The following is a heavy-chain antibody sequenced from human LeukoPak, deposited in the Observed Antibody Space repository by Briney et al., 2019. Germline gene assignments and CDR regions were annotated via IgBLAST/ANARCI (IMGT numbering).Heavy chain of an antibody. CDR1: GGSISSYY. CDR2: IYSSGST. J-gene: IGHJ4*02. V-gene: IGHV4-59*01. CDR3: ARVAYSGSYYFDY. D-gene: IGHD1-26*01. Sequence: SETLSLTCTVSGGSISSYYWSWIRQPPGKGLGWIGYIYSSGSTNYNPSLKSRVTISVDTSKNQFSLKLSSVTAADTAVYYCARVAYSGSYYFDYWGQGTLVTVSS.